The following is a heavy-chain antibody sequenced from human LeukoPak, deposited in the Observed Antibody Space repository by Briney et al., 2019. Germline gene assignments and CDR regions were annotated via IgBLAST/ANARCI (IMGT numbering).Heavy chain of an antibody. D-gene: IGHD3-10*01. Sequence: GGSLRLSCAASGFTFSIYWMSWVRQAPGKGLEWVANIKHDGSEKYYADSVKGRFTISRDNAKNSLYLQMNSLRAEDTAVYYCARGRRFGESTYLDYWVREPWSPSPQ. CDR3: ARGRRFGESTYLDY. CDR2: IKHDGSEK. CDR1: GFTFSIYW. V-gene: IGHV3-7*01. J-gene: IGHJ4*02.